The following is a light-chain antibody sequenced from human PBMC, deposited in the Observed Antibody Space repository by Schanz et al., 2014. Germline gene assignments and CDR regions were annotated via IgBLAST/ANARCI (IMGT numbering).Light chain of an antibody. Sequence: EIVLTQSPGTLSLSPGEKATLSCRASQRVTSYVAWYQHKNGQAPRLLIYDASARATGVPARFSGSGSGTEFTLTISSLQSEDFAVYYCQQYNNWPPTFGPGTKVDIK. CDR2: DAS. CDR3: QQYNNWPPT. J-gene: IGKJ3*01. CDR1: QRVTSY. V-gene: IGKV3D-15*01.